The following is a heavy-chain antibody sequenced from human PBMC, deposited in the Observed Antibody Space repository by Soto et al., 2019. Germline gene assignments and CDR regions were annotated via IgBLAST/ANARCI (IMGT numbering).Heavy chain of an antibody. CDR3: ARVKRITGTWGGNYYGMDV. D-gene: IGHD1-7*01. CDR2: INHSGST. J-gene: IGHJ6*02. CDR1: GGSFSGYH. V-gene: IGHV4-34*01. Sequence: SETLSLTCAVYGGSFSGYHWSWIRQPPGKGLEWIGEINHSGSTNYNPSLKSRVTISVDTSKNQFSLKLSSVTAADTAVYYCARVKRITGTWGGNYYGMDVWGQGTTVT.